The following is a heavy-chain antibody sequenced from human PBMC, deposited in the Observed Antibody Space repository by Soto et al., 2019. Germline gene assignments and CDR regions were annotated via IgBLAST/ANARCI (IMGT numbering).Heavy chain of an antibody. D-gene: IGHD3-3*01. CDR3: AREYYDFWSGYSYWFDP. V-gene: IGHV3-23*01. J-gene: IGHJ5*02. Sequence: PGGSLRLSCAASGFTFSSYAMSWVRQAPGKGLEWVSTISFSGTNTHYADSVKGQFTISRDNSKNTLYLQMNSLRAEDTAVYYCAREYYDFWSGYSYWFDPWGQGTLVTVSS. CDR2: ISFSGTNT. CDR1: GFTFSSYA.